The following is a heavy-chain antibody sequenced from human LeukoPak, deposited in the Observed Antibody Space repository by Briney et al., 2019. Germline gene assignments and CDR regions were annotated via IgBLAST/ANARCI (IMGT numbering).Heavy chain of an antibody. CDR1: GYSISSGYY. J-gene: IGHJ4*02. CDR3: ARAIAARPTSPWGY. V-gene: IGHV4-38-2*01. Sequence: SETLSLTCAVSGYSISSGYYWGWIPQPPGKGLEWIGSIYHSGSTYYNPSLKSRVTISVDTSKNQFSLKLSSVTAADTAVYYCARAIAARPTSPWGYWGQGTLVTVSS. CDR2: IYHSGST. D-gene: IGHD6-6*01.